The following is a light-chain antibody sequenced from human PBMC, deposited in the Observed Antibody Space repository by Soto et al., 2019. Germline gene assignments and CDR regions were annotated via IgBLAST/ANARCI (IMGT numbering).Light chain of an antibody. V-gene: IGLV1-47*01. Sequence: QSVLTQPPSASGTPGQRVTISCSGSSSNIGNNYVYWYQMVPGTAPKLLIYRNNQRTSGVPDRFSGSRSGTSASLAISGLRSEDEADYYCAAWDDSLSGRGVFGGGTKLTVL. CDR3: AAWDDSLSGRGV. J-gene: IGLJ2*01. CDR2: RNN. CDR1: SSNIGNNY.